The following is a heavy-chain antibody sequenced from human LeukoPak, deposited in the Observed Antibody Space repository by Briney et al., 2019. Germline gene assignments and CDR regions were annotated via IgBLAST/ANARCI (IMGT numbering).Heavy chain of an antibody. V-gene: IGHV1-2*02. Sequence: ASVKVSCKASGYTFTGYYIHWVRQAPGQGLEWMGWINPNSGGSDGTNFAETFQGRVTMTRDTSISTVYMELSSLRSDDTAVYYCARGHYAIGLDPWGQGTLVTVSS. J-gene: IGHJ5*02. D-gene: IGHD3-9*01. CDR1: GYTFTGYY. CDR2: INPNSGGSDGT. CDR3: ARGHYAIGLDP.